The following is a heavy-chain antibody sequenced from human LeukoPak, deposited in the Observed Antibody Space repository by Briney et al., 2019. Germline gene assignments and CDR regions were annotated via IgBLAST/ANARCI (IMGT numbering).Heavy chain of an antibody. Sequence: GRSLRLSCAASGFTFDDYAMHWVRQAPGKGLEWVSGISWNSGSIGYADSVKGRFTISRDNSKNTLYLQMNSLRAEDTAMYYCAKEGYCSSTSCSYFDYWGQGTLVTVSS. J-gene: IGHJ4*02. CDR3: AKEGYCSSTSCSYFDY. CDR1: GFTFDDYA. V-gene: IGHV3-9*01. D-gene: IGHD2-2*01. CDR2: ISWNSGSI.